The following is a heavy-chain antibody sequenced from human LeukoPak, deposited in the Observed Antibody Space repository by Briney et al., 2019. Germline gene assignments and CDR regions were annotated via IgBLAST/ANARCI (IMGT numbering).Heavy chain of an antibody. D-gene: IGHD1-26*01. CDR1: GGSISSHY. V-gene: IGHV4-59*11. Sequence: SETLSLTCNVSGGSISSHYWSWIRQPPGKGLEWIGYIYYSGSTNYNPSLKSRITISVDTSKNQFSLKLSSVTAADTAVYYCARENGYWDSGWFDPWGQGTLVTVSS. J-gene: IGHJ5*02. CDR3: ARENGYWDSGWFDP. CDR2: IYYSGST.